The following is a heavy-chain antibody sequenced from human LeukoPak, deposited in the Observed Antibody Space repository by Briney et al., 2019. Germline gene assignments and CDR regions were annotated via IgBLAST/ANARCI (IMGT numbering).Heavy chain of an antibody. Sequence: GGSLRLSCAASGFTFSSYWMSWVRQAPGKGLEWVAVISYDGSNKYYADSVKGRFTISRDNSKNTLYLQMNSVRAEDTAVYYCAKDMFRVRVGAIDYWGQGTLVTVSS. V-gene: IGHV3-30*18. J-gene: IGHJ4*02. CDR3: AKDMFRVRVGAIDY. D-gene: IGHD1-26*01. CDR2: ISYDGSNK. CDR1: GFTFSSYW.